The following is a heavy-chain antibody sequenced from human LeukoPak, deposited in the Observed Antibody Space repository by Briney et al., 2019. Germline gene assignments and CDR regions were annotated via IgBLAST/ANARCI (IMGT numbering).Heavy chain of an antibody. CDR1: GYTFTGYY. V-gene: IGHV1-2*02. CDR3: ARGEYGSGSYPYYYYYMNV. J-gene: IGHJ6*03. D-gene: IGHD3-10*01. Sequence: ASVKVSCKASGYTFTGYYMHWVRQAPGQGLEWMGWINPNSGGTNYAQKFQGRVTMTRDTSISTAYMELSSLRSEDTAVYYCARGEYGSGSYPYYYYYMNVWGKGTTVTVSS. CDR2: INPNSGGT.